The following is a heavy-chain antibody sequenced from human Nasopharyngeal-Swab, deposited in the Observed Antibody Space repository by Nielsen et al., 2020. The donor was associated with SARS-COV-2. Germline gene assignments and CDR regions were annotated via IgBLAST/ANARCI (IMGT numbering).Heavy chain of an antibody. Sequence: GESLKISCEASGFSFSSYGMHWVRQAPGKGLEWVTVISSDGSNKYYADSVKGRFTISRDNSKNTLCLLMSSLRAEDTAVYYCAKDYYDTLAGYYGPDFWGQGTLVTVSS. V-gene: IGHV3-30*18. D-gene: IGHD3-9*01. CDR1: GFSFSSYG. CDR2: ISSDGSNK. CDR3: AKDYYDTLAGYYGPDF. J-gene: IGHJ4*02.